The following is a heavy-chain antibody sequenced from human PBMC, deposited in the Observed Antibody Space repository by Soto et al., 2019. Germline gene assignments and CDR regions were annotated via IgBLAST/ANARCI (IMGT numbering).Heavy chain of an antibody. CDR3: ARGTKGAADDYYYYGMDV. Sequence: QVPLVQSGAEVKKPGASVKVSCKASGYTFTSYDINWVRQATGQGLEWMGWMNPNSGNTGYAQKFQGRVTMTRNTSISTAYMELSSLRSEDTAVYYCARGTKGAADDYYYYGMDVWGQGTTVTVSS. CDR1: GYTFTSYD. D-gene: IGHD6-13*01. V-gene: IGHV1-8*01. J-gene: IGHJ6*02. CDR2: MNPNSGNT.